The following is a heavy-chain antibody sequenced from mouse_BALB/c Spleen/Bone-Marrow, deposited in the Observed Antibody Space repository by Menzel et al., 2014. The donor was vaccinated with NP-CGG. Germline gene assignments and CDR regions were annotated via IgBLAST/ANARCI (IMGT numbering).Heavy chain of an antibody. CDR2: IDPANGNT. J-gene: IGHJ1*01. Sequence: EVKLVESRAELVKPEASVKLSCTASGFNIKDTYMHWVKQRPEQGLEWIGRIDPANGNTKYDPKFQGKATITADTSSNTAYLQLSSLTSEDTAVYYCASYRYAWYIDVWGAGTTVTVSS. CDR1: GFNIKDTY. CDR3: ASYRYAWYIDV. V-gene: IGHV14-3*02. D-gene: IGHD2-14*01.